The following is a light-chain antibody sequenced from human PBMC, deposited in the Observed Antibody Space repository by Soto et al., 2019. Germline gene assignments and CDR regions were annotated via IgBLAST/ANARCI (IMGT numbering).Light chain of an antibody. J-gene: IGKJ3*01. V-gene: IGKV1-9*01. CDR1: QGISSC. CDR3: QQLNRFPIP. CDR2: GAS. Sequence: IQLTQSPSSLSASVGDRVTITCRASQGISSCLAWYQQKPGKAPKLLIYGASTLQSGVPSRFSGSGSGTDFTLTIGSLQPEDFATYYCQQLNRFPIPCGPGTKVDIK.